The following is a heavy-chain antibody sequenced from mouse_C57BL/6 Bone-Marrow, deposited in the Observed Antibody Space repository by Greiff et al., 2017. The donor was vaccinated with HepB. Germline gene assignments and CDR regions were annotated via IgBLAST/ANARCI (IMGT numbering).Heavy chain of an antibody. D-gene: IGHD1-1*01. J-gene: IGHJ1*03. CDR2: SRNKANDYTT. CDR1: GFTFSDFY. CDR3: ARDLTTVVEDWYFDV. Sequence: EVKVVESGGGLVQSGRSLRLSCATSGFTFSDFYMEWVRQAPGKGLEWIAASRNKANDYTTEYSASVKGRFIVSRDTSQSILYLQMNALRAEDTAIYYCARDLTTVVEDWYFDVWGTGTTVTVSS. V-gene: IGHV7-1*01.